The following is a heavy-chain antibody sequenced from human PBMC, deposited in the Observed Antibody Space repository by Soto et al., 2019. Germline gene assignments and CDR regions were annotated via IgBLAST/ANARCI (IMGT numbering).Heavy chain of an antibody. CDR3: AQITYCGGDCPNWFDP. CDR1: GGSFSYYY. D-gene: IGHD2-21*02. CDR2: INHSGST. V-gene: IGHV4-34*01. J-gene: IGHJ5*02. Sequence: SDTLSLTCAVYGGSFSYYYWSWIRQPPGKGLEWIGEINHSGSTNYNPSLKSRVTISVDTSKNQFSLKLSSVTAADTAVYYCAQITYCGGDCPNWFDPWGQGTLVTVSS.